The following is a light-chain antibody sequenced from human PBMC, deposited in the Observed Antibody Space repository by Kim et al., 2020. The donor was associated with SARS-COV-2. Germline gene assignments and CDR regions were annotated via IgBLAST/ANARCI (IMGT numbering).Light chain of an antibody. CDR1: LSVMNL. V-gene: IGKV3-15*01. J-gene: IGKJ1*01. CDR2: GAS. CDR3: QHYNNMPPWR. Sequence: SPGDVALLSCRASLSVMNLVALFPPEPGQSPTLLIYGASTRAIGSPARFSGSASGTEFTLAISSLQSEDCAVYYCQHYNNMPPWRFGQGTKVDI.